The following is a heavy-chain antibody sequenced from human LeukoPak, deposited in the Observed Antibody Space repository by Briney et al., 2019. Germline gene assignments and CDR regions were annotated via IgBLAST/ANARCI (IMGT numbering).Heavy chain of an antibody. CDR2: TYNRSRWYN. D-gene: IGHD6-19*01. J-gene: IGHJ4*02. CDR3: ARDRQWLVDY. CDR1: GVSVSSNSAA. V-gene: IGHV6-1*01. Sequence: QTLSLTCAISGVSVSSNSAAWNWIRQSPSRGLEWLGRTYNRSRWYNYYAESVKSRITINPDTSKNQFSLQLNAVAPEDTAVYYCARDRQWLVDYWGQGALVTVSS.